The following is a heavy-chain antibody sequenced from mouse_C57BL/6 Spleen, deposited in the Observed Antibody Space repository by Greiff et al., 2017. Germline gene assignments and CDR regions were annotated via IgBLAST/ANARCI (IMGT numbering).Heavy chain of an antibody. J-gene: IGHJ2*01. CDR2: IYPGDGDT. V-gene: IGHV1-82*01. D-gene: IGHD1-1*01. Sequence: VKLMESGPELVKPGASVKISCKASGYAFSSSWMNWVKQRPGKGLEWIGRIYPGDGDTNYNGKFKGKATLTADKSSSTAYMQLSSLTSEDSAVYFCARSGGGSSTGDYWGQGTTLTVSS. CDR1: GYAFSSSW. CDR3: ARSGGGSSTGDY.